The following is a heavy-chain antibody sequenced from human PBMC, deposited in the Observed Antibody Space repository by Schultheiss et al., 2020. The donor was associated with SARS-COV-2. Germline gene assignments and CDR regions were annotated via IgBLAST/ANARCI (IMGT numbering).Heavy chain of an antibody. Sequence: ASVKVSCKASGYTFTGYYMHWVRQAPGQGLEWMGWMNPNSGNTGYAQKFQGRVTMTRNTSISTAYMELSSLRSEDTAVYYCAKVMYNWNDDAFDIWGQGTMVTVSS. CDR1: GYTFTGYY. V-gene: IGHV1-8*02. CDR3: AKVMYNWNDDAFDI. J-gene: IGHJ3*02. D-gene: IGHD1-1*01. CDR2: MNPNSGNT.